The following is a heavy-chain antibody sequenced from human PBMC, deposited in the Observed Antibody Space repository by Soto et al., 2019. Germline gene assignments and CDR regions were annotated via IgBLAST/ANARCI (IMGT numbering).Heavy chain of an antibody. CDR1: GGSISSYY. Sequence: SETLSLTCTVSGGSISSYYWSWIRQPAGKGLEWIGRIYTSGSTNHNPSLKSRVTMSVDTSKNQFSLKLSSVTAADTAVYYCARGGGYSYGPVPYYYYYGMDVWGQGTTVTVSS. CDR3: ARGGGYSYGPVPYYYYYGMDV. V-gene: IGHV4-4*07. D-gene: IGHD5-18*01. J-gene: IGHJ6*02. CDR2: IYTSGST.